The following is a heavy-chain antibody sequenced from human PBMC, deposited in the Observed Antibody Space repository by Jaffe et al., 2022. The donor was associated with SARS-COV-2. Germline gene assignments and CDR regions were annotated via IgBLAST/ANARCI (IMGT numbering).Heavy chain of an antibody. CDR1: GFAFSSYT. CDR2: IRAGGDIT. J-gene: IGHJ4*02. D-gene: IGHD2-15*01. V-gene: IGHV3-23*01. Sequence: EVQLLESGGGLVQPGGSLRLSCAASGFAFSSYTMGWVRQAPGKGLEWVSAIRAGGDITSYAGSVKGRFAISRDNSKNTLYLQMDSLRAEDTALYFCTKYPCSGSGCQNYFDYWGQGTLVTVSS. CDR3: TKYPCSGSGCQNYFDY.